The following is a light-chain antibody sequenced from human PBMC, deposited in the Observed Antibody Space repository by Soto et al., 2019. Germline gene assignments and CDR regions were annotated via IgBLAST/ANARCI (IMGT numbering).Light chain of an antibody. CDR2: GAS. V-gene: IGKV3-20*01. CDR3: QQYGGSPRVT. J-gene: IGKJ4*01. CDR1: QSVTSNY. Sequence: EIVLTQSPGTLSLSPGERATLSCRASQSVTSNYLAWYQQKPGQAPRLLIYGASSRPTGIPDRFSGSGSGTDFPLTISRLEPEDFAVYYCQQYGGSPRVTFGGGTKVEIK.